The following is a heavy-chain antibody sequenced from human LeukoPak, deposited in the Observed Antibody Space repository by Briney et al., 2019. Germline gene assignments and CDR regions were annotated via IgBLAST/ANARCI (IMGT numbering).Heavy chain of an antibody. CDR1: GGSISSYY. CDR2: IYYSGST. CDR3: ARANKAIYYYYGMDV. J-gene: IGHJ6*02. Sequence: SETLSLTCTVSGGSISSYYWSWIRQPPGKGLEWIGYIYYSGSTNYNPSLKSRVTISVDTSKDQFSLKLSSVTAADTAVYYCARANKAIYYYYGMDVWGQGTRSPSP. V-gene: IGHV4-59*01.